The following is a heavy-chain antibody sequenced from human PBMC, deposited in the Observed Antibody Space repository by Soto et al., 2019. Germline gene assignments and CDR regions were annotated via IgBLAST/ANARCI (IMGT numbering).Heavy chain of an antibody. CDR1: GFTFSSYA. D-gene: IGHD6-19*01. CDR2: ISYDGSNK. CDR3: ARGPSVAGRDYYYYGMDV. V-gene: IGHV3-30-3*01. J-gene: IGHJ6*02. Sequence: GGSLRLSCAASGFTFSSYAMHWVRQAPGKGLEWVAVISYDGSNKYYADSVKGRFTISRDNSKNTLYLQMNSLRAEDTAVYYCARGPSVAGRDYYYYGMDVWGQGTTVTVSS.